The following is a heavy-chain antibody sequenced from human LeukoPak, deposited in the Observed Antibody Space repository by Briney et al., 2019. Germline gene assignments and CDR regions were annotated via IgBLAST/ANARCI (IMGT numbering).Heavy chain of an antibody. CDR1: GYTFTGYY. CDR2: INPNSGGT. D-gene: IGHD1-1*01. Sequence: ASVKVSCKASGYTFTGYYMHWVRQAPGQGLEWMGWINPNSGGTNYAQKFQGRVAMTRDTSISTAYMELSRLRSDDTAVYYCARSGGTAFWFDPWGQGTLVTVSS. V-gene: IGHV1-2*02. J-gene: IGHJ5*02. CDR3: ARSGGTAFWFDP.